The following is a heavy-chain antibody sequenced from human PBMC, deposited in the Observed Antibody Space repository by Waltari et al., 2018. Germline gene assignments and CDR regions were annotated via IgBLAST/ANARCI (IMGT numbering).Heavy chain of an antibody. D-gene: IGHD3-10*01. V-gene: IGHV5-51*01. Sequence: EVQLVQSGAEVKKPGEALKISCKVSAYIFTNYWIGWVRQMPGKGLEWIVFILPAGPDPSYSPSFQGQVTISADKSISTAYLQWSSLKASDTAMYYCARRDFGSGSFWGQGTLVTVSS. J-gene: IGHJ4*02. CDR2: ILPAGPDP. CDR3: ARRDFGSGSF. CDR1: AYIFTNYW.